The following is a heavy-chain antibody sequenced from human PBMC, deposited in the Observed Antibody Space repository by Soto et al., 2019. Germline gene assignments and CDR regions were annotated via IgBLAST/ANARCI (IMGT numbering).Heavy chain of an antibody. CDR2: IIPISGTA. CDR1: GGSSKNYA. D-gene: IGHD2-21*02. Sequence: QVQLVQSGAEVKKPGSSVTVSCKASGGSSKNYAISWVRQAPGQGLEWMGGIIPISGTADYAQKFQGRLTITADKSTNTAYMELSSLRSEDTAVYYCARDMTVFTVPYFDYWGQGTLVTVSS. J-gene: IGHJ4*02. V-gene: IGHV1-69*06. CDR3: ARDMTVFTVPYFDY.